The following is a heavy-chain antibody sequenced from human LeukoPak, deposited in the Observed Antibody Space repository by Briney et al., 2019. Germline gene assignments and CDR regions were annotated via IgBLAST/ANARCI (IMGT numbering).Heavy chain of an antibody. CDR3: ARKAGDGYNSYYFDY. V-gene: IGHV1-69*04. Sequence: SVKVSCKASGGTFSSYAISWVRQAPGQGLEWVGRIIPILGIANYAQKFQGRVTITADKSTSTAYMELSSLRSEDTAVYYCARKAGDGYNSYYFDYWGQGTLVTVSS. D-gene: IGHD5-24*01. J-gene: IGHJ4*02. CDR2: IIPILGIA. CDR1: GGTFSSYA.